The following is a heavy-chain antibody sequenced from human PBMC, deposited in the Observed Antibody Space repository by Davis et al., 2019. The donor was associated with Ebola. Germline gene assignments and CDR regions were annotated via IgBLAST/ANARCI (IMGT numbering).Heavy chain of an antibody. J-gene: IGHJ3*02. Sequence: SVKVSCKASGFTFTSSAMQWVRQARGQRLEWIGWIVVGSGNTNYAQKFQGRVTITADESTSTAYMELSSLRSEDTAVYYCARGRQQLATNDAFDIWGQGTMVTVSS. CDR2: IVVGSGNT. V-gene: IGHV1-58*02. CDR3: ARGRQQLATNDAFDI. D-gene: IGHD6-13*01. CDR1: GFTFTSSA.